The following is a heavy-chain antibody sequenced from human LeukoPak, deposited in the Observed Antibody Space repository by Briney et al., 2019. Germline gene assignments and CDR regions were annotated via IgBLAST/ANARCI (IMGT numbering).Heavy chain of an antibody. D-gene: IGHD3-22*01. Sequence: ASVKVSCKASGYTFTGYYMHWVRQAPGQGLEWMGWINPNSGGTNYAQKFQGRVTMTRDTSISTAYMELSRLRSDDTAVYYCASAHPSSGYYYRNAFDIWGQGTMVTVSS. CDR2: INPNSGGT. CDR3: ASAHPSSGYYYRNAFDI. J-gene: IGHJ3*02. CDR1: GYTFTGYY. V-gene: IGHV1-2*02.